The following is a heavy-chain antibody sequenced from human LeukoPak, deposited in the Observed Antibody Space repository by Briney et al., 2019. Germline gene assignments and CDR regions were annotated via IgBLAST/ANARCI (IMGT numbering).Heavy chain of an antibody. V-gene: IGHV4-39*01. CDR3: VSPRGFSYGYFDY. Sequence: SETLSLTCSVSGDSIGSSSFYWGWIRQPPGKGLEWIGSIYYSKNTYYNPSLKSRVTISADTSKNQFSLTLGSVSATDTAVYYCVSPRGFSYGYFDYWGQGTLVTVSS. CDR1: GDSIGSSSFY. D-gene: IGHD5-18*01. CDR2: IYYSKNT. J-gene: IGHJ4*02.